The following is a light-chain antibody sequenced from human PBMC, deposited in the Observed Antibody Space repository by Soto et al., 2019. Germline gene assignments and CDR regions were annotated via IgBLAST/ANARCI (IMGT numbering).Light chain of an antibody. CDR3: QQIYRYPLT. J-gene: IGKJ4*01. Sequence: QLTQSPSSLSASLGVRVTITCRASQGISRYLAWYQQKPGKVPKLLISEASTLESGVPSRFSGGGFGTDFTLTISSLQPEDFAVYYCQQIYRYPLTFGGGTKVDIK. CDR2: EAS. V-gene: IGKV1-9*01. CDR1: QGISRY.